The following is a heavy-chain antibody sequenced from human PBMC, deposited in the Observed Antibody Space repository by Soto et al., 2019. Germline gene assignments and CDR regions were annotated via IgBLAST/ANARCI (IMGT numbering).Heavy chain of an antibody. CDR2: ISGSGGST. V-gene: IGHV3-23*01. D-gene: IGHD2-21*02. CDR1: GFTFSGYA. CDR3: AKECDANYYFGMDV. Sequence: GGSLRLSCAASGFTFSGYAMSWVRQAPGKGLEWVSAISGSGGSTYYADSVKGRFTISRDNSKNTLYLQMNSLRAEDTAVYYCAKECDANYYFGMDVWGQGTTVTVSS. J-gene: IGHJ6*02.